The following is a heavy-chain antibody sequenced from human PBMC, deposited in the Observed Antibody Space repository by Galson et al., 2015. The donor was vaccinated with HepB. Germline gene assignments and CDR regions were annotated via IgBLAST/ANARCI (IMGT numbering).Heavy chain of an antibody. J-gene: IGHJ4*02. V-gene: IGHV1-8*01. CDR2: MNPNSGNT. CDR3: ARASIGITGRLGY. CDR1: GYTFTSYD. Sequence: SVKVSCKASGYTFTSYDINWVRQATGQGLEWMGWMNPNSGNTGYAQKFQGRVTMTRNTSISTAYMELSSLRSEDTAVYYCARASIGITGRLGYWGQGTLVTVSS. D-gene: IGHD1-20*01.